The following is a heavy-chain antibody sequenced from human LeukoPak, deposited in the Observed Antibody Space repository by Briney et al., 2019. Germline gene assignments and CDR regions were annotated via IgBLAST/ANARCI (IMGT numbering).Heavy chain of an antibody. CDR3: ARGHYDFWSGPHNWFDP. V-gene: IGHV4-59*11. J-gene: IGHJ5*02. CDR1: GDSISGHY. D-gene: IGHD3-3*01. Sequence: SETLSLTCTVSGDSISGHYWSWVRQPPGKGLEWIGYIYYSGSTNYNPSLKSRVTISVDTSKNQFSLKLSSVTAADTAVYYCARGHYDFWSGPHNWFDPWGQGTLVTVSS. CDR2: IYYSGST.